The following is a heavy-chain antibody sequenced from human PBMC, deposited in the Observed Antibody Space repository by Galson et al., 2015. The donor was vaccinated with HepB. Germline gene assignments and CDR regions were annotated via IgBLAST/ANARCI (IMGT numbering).Heavy chain of an antibody. V-gene: IGHV3-21*01. Sequence: SLRLSCAASGFIFSNFDMNWVRQASGKGLEWVSAISSSGSYMYYADSLKGRLTISRDNANKSLYLRVNSLRAEDTAVYYCARGDYYGSGNYEGGYWGQGTLVTVSS. CDR2: ISSSGSYM. CDR3: ARGDYYGSGNYEGGY. J-gene: IGHJ4*02. D-gene: IGHD3-10*01. CDR1: GFIFSNFD.